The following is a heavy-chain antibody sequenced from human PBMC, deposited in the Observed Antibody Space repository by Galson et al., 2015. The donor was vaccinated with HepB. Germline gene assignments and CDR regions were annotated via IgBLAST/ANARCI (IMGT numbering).Heavy chain of an antibody. V-gene: IGHV1-18*01. Sequence: SVKVSCKASGYTFTSYGISWVRQAPGQGLEWMGWISAYNGNTTYAQKLQGRVTMTTDTSTSTAYMELRSLRSDDTAVYYCARETGWGSYDAFDIWGQGTMVTVSS. D-gene: IGHD1-26*01. CDR3: ARETGWGSYDAFDI. CDR2: ISAYNGNT. CDR1: GYTFTSYG. J-gene: IGHJ3*02.